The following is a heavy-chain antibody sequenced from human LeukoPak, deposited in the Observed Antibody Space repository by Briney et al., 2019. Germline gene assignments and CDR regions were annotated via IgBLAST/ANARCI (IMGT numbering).Heavy chain of an antibody. J-gene: IGHJ3*02. V-gene: IGHV3-53*01. Sequence: GGSLRLSCAASGFTVSSNYMSWVRQAPGKGLEWVSVIYSGGSTYYADSVKGRFTISRDNSKNTLYLQMNSLRAEDTAVYYCAREQDYLDAFDIWGQGTMVTVSS. CDR2: IYSGGST. D-gene: IGHD4-11*01. CDR3: AREQDYLDAFDI. CDR1: GFTVSSNY.